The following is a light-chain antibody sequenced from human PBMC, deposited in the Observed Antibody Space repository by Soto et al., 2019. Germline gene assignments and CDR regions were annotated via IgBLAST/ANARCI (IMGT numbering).Light chain of an antibody. CDR1: QSVNSR. V-gene: IGKV3-15*01. J-gene: IGKJ4*01. Sequence: EIVMTQSPATLSVSPGERATLSCRASQSVNSRLAWYQQKPGQTPRLLIYDASTRATGIPTRFSGSGSGTDFTLTISRLEPEDFAVYCCQQYGDSPLTFGGGTKVDIK. CDR3: QQYGDSPLT. CDR2: DAS.